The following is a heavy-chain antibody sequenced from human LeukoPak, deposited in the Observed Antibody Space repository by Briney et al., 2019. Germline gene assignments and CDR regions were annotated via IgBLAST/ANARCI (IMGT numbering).Heavy chain of an antibody. Sequence: PSETLSLTCAVYGESFDGYYWSWIRQSPGKGLEWIGHINHVGITNHNPSLKSRVTISVDTSKNQFSLKLSSVTAADTAVYYCARDRPEDIVVGGESHMDVWGKGTTVTISS. V-gene: IGHV4-34*01. J-gene: IGHJ6*03. CDR3: ARDRPEDIVVGGESHMDV. D-gene: IGHD2-2*01. CDR1: GESFDGYY. CDR2: INHVGIT.